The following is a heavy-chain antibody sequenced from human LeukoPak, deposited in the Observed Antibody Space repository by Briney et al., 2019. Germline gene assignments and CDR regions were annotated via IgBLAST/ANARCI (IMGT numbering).Heavy chain of an antibody. CDR2: ISSDGRDT. J-gene: IGHJ4*02. Sequence: PGGSLRLSCVASGFTFTRNAMHWVRQAPGTGLEWVAVISSDGRDTHYVDSVRGRFTISRDNPKNTLYLQMNSLRTEDTAVYYCARDLRLAADYYFDYWGQGTPVTVSS. CDR3: ARDLRLAADYYFDY. D-gene: IGHD6-13*01. CDR1: GFTFTRNA. V-gene: IGHV3-30*04.